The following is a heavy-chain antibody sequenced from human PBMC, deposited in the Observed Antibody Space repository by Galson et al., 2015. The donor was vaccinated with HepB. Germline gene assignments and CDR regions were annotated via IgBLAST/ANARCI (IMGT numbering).Heavy chain of an antibody. J-gene: IGHJ1*01. D-gene: IGHD2-15*01. V-gene: IGHV3-11*01. CDR1: GFTFSDYY. CDR2: ISSSGSTI. Sequence: SLRLSCAASGFTFSDYYMSWIRQAPGKGLEWVSYISSSGSTIYYADSVKGRFTISRDNAKNSLYLQMNSLRAEDTAVYYCARASCSGGSCYADAEYFRHWGQGTLVTVSS. CDR3: ARASCSGGSCYADAEYFRH.